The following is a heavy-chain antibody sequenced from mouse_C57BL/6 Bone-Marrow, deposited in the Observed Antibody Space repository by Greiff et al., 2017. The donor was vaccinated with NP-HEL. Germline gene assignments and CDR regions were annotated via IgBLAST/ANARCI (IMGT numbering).Heavy chain of an antibody. CDR3: ARGYYGMAY. D-gene: IGHD1-1*01. V-gene: IGHV1-69*01. J-gene: IGHJ3*01. Sequence: QVQLKQPGAELVMPGASVKLSCTASGYTFTSYWMHWVKQRPGQGLEWIGEIDPSDSYTNYNRKFKGKFTLTVDKSSSTAYMQLSSLTSEDSADYYGARGYYGMAYGGQGTLVTVSA. CDR2: IDPSDSYT. CDR1: GYTFTSYW.